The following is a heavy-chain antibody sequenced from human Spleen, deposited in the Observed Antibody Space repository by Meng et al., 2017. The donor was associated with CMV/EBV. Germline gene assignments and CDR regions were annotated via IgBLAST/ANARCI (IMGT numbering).Heavy chain of an antibody. J-gene: IGHJ6*02. Sequence: GGSLRLSCAASRFNFDNHGMHWVRQAPGKGLEWVAFIRYDGSNPYYGDSVKGRFTISRDNSKKTLSLQMNSLKTEDTAVYYCTRDATAYYDFWSGYSRGLGMDVWGQGTTVTVSS. CDR2: IRYDGSNP. CDR1: RFNFDNHG. CDR3: TRDATAYYDFWSGYSRGLGMDV. D-gene: IGHD3-3*01. V-gene: IGHV3-30*02.